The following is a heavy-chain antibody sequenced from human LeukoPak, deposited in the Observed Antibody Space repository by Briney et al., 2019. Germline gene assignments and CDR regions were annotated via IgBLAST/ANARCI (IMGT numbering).Heavy chain of an antibody. CDR2: ISSSGSTI. CDR3: ARATGYYPGPRFDP. J-gene: IGHJ5*02. Sequence: TGGSLRLSCAASGFTFSDYYMSWIRQAPGKGLEWVSYISSSGSTIYYADSVKGRFTISRDNAKNSLYLQMNSLRAEDTAVYYCARATGYYPGPRFDPWGREPWSPSPQ. D-gene: IGHD3-22*01. V-gene: IGHV3-11*01. CDR1: GFTFSDYY.